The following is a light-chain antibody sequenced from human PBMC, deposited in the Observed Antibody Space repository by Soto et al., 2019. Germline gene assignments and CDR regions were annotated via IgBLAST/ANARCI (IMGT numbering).Light chain of an antibody. J-gene: IGLJ2*01. CDR2: DVS. CDR1: SSDIGVYDY. V-gene: IGLV2-14*01. CDR3: SSYTITSTVV. Sequence: QSAPAQPASASRSPGQSITISCTGTSSDIGVYDYVSWYQQHPGKAPKLMIHDVSNRPSGVSNRFSGSKSGNTASLTISGLQAEDESDYYCSSYTITSTVVFGGGTKLTIL.